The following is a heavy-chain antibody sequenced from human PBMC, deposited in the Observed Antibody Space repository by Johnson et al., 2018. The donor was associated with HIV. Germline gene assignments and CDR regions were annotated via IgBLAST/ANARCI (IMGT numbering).Heavy chain of an antibody. CDR1: GFIFRNYG. J-gene: IGHJ3*02. CDR3: ARDGMAATKANI. Sequence: VQLVESGGGVVQPGGSLRLSCAASGFIFRNYGMHWVRQAPGNGLEWVAFIRFDGSSKYYADSVKGRFTISRDNSKNTLYLQMNSLRAEDTAVYYCARDGMAATKANIWGQGTMVTVSS. CDR2: IRFDGSSK. D-gene: IGHD1-14*01. V-gene: IGHV3-30*02.